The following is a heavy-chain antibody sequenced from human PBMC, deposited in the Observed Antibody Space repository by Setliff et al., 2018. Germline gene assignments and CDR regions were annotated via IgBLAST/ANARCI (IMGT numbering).Heavy chain of an antibody. Sequence: PGESLKLSCKGSGYNFINYWIGWVRQMPGKGLEWMGIIYPSDSDIRYSPSFQGKVPISADKSISTAYLQWSSLKASDTAIYYCARPAYSSRWYEINGFDYWGQGTLVTVSS. J-gene: IGHJ4*02. D-gene: IGHD6-13*01. CDR1: GYNFINYW. CDR2: IYPSDSDI. V-gene: IGHV5-51*01. CDR3: ARPAYSSRWYEINGFDY.